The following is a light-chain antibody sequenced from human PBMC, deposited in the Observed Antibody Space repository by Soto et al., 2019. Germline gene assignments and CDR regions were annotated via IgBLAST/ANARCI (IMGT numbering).Light chain of an antibody. V-gene: IGKV2-28*01. Sequence: DIVMTQSPLSLPVTPGEPASISCRSSQSLLHSDGYIYLDWYLQKPGQSPQLLIYLGSNRASGVPDRFSGSGSGTDFTLKISRVEAEDVGVYYCMQALQTPRTFGQWTKVEIK. CDR2: LGS. J-gene: IGKJ1*01. CDR3: MQALQTPRT. CDR1: QSLLHSDGYIY.